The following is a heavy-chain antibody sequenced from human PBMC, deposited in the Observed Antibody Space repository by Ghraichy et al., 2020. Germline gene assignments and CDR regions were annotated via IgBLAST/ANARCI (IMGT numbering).Heavy chain of an antibody. V-gene: IGHV4-30-4*01. CDR3: AIDDYGDYGDAFDI. D-gene: IGHD4-17*01. CDR1: GGSISSGDYY. J-gene: IGHJ3*02. Sequence: SETLSLTCTVSGGSISSGDYYWSWIRQPPGKGLEWIGYIYYSGSTYYNPSLKSRVTISVDTSKNQFSLKLSSVTAADTAVYYCAIDDYGDYGDAFDIWGQGIMVTVSS. CDR2: IYYSGST.